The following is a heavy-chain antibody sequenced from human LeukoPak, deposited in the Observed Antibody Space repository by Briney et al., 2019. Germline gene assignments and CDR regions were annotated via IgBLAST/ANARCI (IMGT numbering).Heavy chain of an antibody. V-gene: IGHV4-34*01. CDR3: AREAVAAAARYFQH. D-gene: IGHD6-13*01. CDR1: GGSFSGYY. CDR2: INHSGST. Sequence: SETLSLTCAVYGGSFSGYYWSWIRQPPPKGLEWVGEINHSGSTNYNPSLKSRVTISVDTSKNQFSLKLSSVTAADTAVYYCAREAVAAAARYFQHWGQGTLVTVSS. J-gene: IGHJ1*01.